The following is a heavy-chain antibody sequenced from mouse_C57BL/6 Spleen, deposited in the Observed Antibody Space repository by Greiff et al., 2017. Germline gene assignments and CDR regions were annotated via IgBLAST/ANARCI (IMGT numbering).Heavy chain of an antibody. V-gene: IGHV3-6*01. D-gene: IGHD2-4*01. Sequence: EVQLVESGPGLVKPSQSLSLTCSVTGYSITSGYYWNWIRQFPGNKLEWMGYISYDGSNNYNPSLKNRISITRDTSKNQFFLKLNSVTTEDTATYYCARENYALGDYWGQGTTLTVSS. CDR1: GYSITSGYY. J-gene: IGHJ2*01. CDR2: ISYDGSN. CDR3: ARENYALGDY.